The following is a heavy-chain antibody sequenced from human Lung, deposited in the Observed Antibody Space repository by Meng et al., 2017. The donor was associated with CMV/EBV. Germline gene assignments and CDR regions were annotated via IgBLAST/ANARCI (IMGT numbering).Heavy chain of an antibody. V-gene: IGHV3-20*03. CDR2: ANFNAYNT. CDR1: GFAFGDFG. Sequence: GGSLRLSFSFAGFAFGDFGMSWVRQGPGKGLEWVAGANFNAYNTDYADSVRGRFTISRDNVKKTLYLQMNSLRAEDTALYYCVRDQFETGSYGLGVWGQGTTVTVSS. J-gene: IGHJ6*02. D-gene: IGHD1-14*01. CDR3: VRDQFETGSYGLGV.